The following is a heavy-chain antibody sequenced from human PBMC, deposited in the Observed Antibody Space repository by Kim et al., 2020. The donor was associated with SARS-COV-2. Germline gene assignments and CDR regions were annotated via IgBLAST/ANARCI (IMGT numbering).Heavy chain of an antibody. Sequence: ASVKVSCKASGYTFTSYYMHWVRQAPGQGLEWMGIINPSGGSTSYAQKFQGRVTMTRDTSTSTVYMELSSLRSEDTAVYYCARARITMVRGLIDYGMDVWGQGTTVTVSS. D-gene: IGHD3-10*01. CDR2: INPSGGST. J-gene: IGHJ6*02. CDR3: ARARITMVRGLIDYGMDV. V-gene: IGHV1-46*01. CDR1: GYTFTSYY.